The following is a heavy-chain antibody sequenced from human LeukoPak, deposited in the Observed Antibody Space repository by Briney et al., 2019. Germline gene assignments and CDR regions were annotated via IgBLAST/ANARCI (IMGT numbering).Heavy chain of an antibody. J-gene: IGHJ4*02. CDR3: AKDSLEAAGNFDY. CDR1: GFTFHDYA. D-gene: IGHD6-13*01. Sequence: GGSLRLSCAASGFTFHDYAMHWVRQVPGEGLEWLSLVSGDGDSTYYADSLRGRFTISRDNSKNSVYLQMRSLRIEDSALYYCAKDSLEAAGNFDYWGQGTLVTVSS. V-gene: IGHV3-43*02. CDR2: VSGDGDST.